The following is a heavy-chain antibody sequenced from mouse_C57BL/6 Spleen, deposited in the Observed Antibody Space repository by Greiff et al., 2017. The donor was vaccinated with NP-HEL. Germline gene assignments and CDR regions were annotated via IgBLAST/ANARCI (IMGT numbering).Heavy chain of an antibody. CDR1: GFTFSSYA. CDR3: AREEAWFVY. J-gene: IGHJ3*01. CDR2: ISDGGSYT. V-gene: IGHV5-4*01. Sequence: EVQRVESGGGLVKPGGSLKLSCAASGFTFSSYAMSWVRQTPEKRLEWVATISDGGSYTYYPDNVKGRFTISRDNAKNNLYLQMSHLKSEDTAMYYCAREEAWFVYWGQGTLVTVSA.